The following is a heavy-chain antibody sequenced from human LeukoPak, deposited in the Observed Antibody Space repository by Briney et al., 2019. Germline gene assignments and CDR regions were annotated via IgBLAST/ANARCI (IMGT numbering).Heavy chain of an antibody. J-gene: IGHJ3*02. V-gene: IGHV4-30-2*01. CDR1: GGSISSGGYS. D-gene: IGHD3-10*01. CDR3: ARAVEYYGSGTHYAFDI. Sequence: SETLSLTCAVSGGSISSGGYSWSWIRQPPGKGLEWIGYIYHSGSTYYNPSLKSRVTISVDRSKNQFSLKLSSVTAADTAVYYCARAVEYYGSGTHYAFDIWGQGTMVTVSS. CDR2: IYHSGST.